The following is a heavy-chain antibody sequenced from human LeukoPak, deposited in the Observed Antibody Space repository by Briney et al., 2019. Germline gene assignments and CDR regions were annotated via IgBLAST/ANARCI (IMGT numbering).Heavy chain of an antibody. Sequence: GGYLRLSCSVSGFTFSTYVMHWVRQAPGKGLEYVSAISSNGDNTYYADSVKGRFTISRDNSKNTPYLQMSSLRADDTAVYYCVRGTGYWGQGTLVTVSS. CDR3: VRGTGY. CDR2: ISSNGDNT. V-gene: IGHV3-64D*06. CDR1: GFTFSTYV. J-gene: IGHJ4*02.